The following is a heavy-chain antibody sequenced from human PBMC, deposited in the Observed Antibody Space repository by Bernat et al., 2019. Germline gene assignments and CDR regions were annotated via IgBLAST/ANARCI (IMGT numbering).Heavy chain of an antibody. V-gene: IGHV1-69*08. CDR1: GGTFSSYT. CDR3: ARELRYYDSSGYPFDP. CDR2: IIPILGIA. J-gene: IGHJ5*02. Sequence: QVQLVQSGAEVKKPGSSVKVSCKASGGTFSSYTISWVRQALGQGLEWMGRIIPILGIANYAQKFQGRVMITADKSTSTAYMELSSLRSEDTAVYYCARELRYYDSSGYPFDPWGQGTLVTVSS. D-gene: IGHD3-22*01.